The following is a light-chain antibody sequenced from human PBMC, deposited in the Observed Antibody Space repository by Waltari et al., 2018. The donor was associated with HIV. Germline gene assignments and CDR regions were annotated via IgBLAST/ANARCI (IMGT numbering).Light chain of an antibody. CDR3: QTWGTGIRV. V-gene: IGLV4-69*02. CDR2: VNSDGSH. CDR1: SGPSSYA. J-gene: IGLJ2*01. Sequence: QLVLTQSPSASASLGVSVKLTCTLSSGPSSYAIAWHQQQPEKGPRYLMKVNSDGSHSKGDGIPDRFSGSSSGAERYLTISSLQSEDEADYYCQTWGTGIRVFGGGTKLTVL.